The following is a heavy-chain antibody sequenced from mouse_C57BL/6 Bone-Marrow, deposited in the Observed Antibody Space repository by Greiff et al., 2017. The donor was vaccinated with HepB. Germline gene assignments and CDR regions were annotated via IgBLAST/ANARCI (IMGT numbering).Heavy chain of an antibody. Sequence: VKLQESGAELARPGASVKLSCKASGYTFTSYGISWVKQRTGQGLEWIGEISPRSGNTYYNEKFKGKATLTADKSSSTAYMELRSLTSEDSAVYFCARPLLRHYAMDYWGQGTSVTVSS. J-gene: IGHJ4*01. D-gene: IGHD1-2*01. V-gene: IGHV1-81*01. CDR3: ARPLLRHYAMDY. CDR1: GYTFTSYG. CDR2: ISPRSGNT.